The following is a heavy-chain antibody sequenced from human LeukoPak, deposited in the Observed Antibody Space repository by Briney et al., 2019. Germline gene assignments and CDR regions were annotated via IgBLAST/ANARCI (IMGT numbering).Heavy chain of an antibody. D-gene: IGHD3-3*01. Sequence: PSETLSLTCTVSGGSISSGGYYWSWIRQPPGKGLEWIGYIYHSGSTYYNPSLKSRVTISVDRSKNQFSLKLSSVTAADTAVYYCARDPPRYYDFWSGLDIWGQGTMVTVSS. CDR2: IYHSGST. CDR3: ARDPPRYYDFWSGLDI. CDR1: GGSISSGGYY. J-gene: IGHJ3*02. V-gene: IGHV4-30-2*01.